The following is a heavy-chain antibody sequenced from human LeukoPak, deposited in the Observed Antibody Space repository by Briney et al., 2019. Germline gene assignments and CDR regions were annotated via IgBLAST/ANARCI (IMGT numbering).Heavy chain of an antibody. J-gene: IGHJ4*02. Sequence: GASVKVSCKVSGYTLTELSMHWVRQAPGKGLEWMGGFDPEDGETIYAQKFQGRVTMTEDTSTDTAYMELSSLRSEDTPVYYCATSIVGATTFDYWGQGTLVTVSS. V-gene: IGHV1-24*01. D-gene: IGHD1-26*01. CDR2: FDPEDGET. CDR1: GYTLTELS. CDR3: ATSIVGATTFDY.